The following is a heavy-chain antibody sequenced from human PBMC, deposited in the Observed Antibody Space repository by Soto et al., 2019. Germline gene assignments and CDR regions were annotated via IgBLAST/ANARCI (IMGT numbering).Heavy chain of an antibody. CDR1: GGSVNSGGYS. V-gene: IGHV4-30-2*01. D-gene: IGHD2-8*01. Sequence: SETLSLTCSVSGGSVNSGGYSWSWIRQPPWKGLEWIGFISPSGSPAYNPSLKSRVTISVDRSNNQISLEISSVTAADTAVYYCTRGVLAWGPGXLVTVYS. CDR2: ISPSGSP. CDR3: TRGVLA. J-gene: IGHJ5*02.